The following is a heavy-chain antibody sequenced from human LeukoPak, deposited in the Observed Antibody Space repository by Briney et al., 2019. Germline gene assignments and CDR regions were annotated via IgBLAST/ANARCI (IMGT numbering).Heavy chain of an antibody. CDR3: ARGGGLDV. CDR1: GFTFISYW. Sequence: GGYLRLSCAASGFTFISYWMNWARQAPGKGLEWVASINHNGNVNYYVDSVKGRFTISRDNAKNSLYLQMSNLRAEDTAVYFCARGGGLDVWGQGATVTVSS. V-gene: IGHV3-7*03. D-gene: IGHD3-16*01. J-gene: IGHJ6*02. CDR2: INHNGNVN.